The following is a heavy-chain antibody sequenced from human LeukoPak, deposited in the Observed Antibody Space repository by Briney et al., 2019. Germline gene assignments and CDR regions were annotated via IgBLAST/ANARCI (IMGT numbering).Heavy chain of an antibody. CDR1: GFTFSSYE. J-gene: IGHJ5*02. CDR2: ISSSGSTI. D-gene: IGHD2-21*01. Sequence: GGSLRVSCAASGFTFSSYEMNWVRQARGKGLEWVSYISSSGSTIYYADSVKGRFTISRDNAKNSLYLQMNSLRAEDTAVYYCARADRLHGGPYLIGPWGQGTLVTVSS. V-gene: IGHV3-48*03. CDR3: ARADRLHGGPYLIGP.